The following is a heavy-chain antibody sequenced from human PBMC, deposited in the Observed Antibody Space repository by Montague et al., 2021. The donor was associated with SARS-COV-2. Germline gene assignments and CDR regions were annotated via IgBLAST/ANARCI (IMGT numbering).Heavy chain of an antibody. CDR1: GGSISSGGYY. J-gene: IGHJ4*02. CDR3: ARVRGFTIFGVVGRFDY. CDR2: IYYSGST. V-gene: IGHV4-31*03. D-gene: IGHD3-3*01. Sequence: TLSLTCTVSGGSISSGGYYWSWIRQPPGKGLEWIGYIYYSGSTYYNPSLKSRVTISVDTSKNQFSPKLSSVTAADTAVYYCARVRGFTIFGVVGRFDYWGQGTLVTVSS.